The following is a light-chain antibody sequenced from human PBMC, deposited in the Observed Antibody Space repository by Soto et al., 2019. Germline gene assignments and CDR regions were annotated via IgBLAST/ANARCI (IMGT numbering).Light chain of an antibody. Sequence: QSVLTQPPSASGTPGQRVTISCSGSSSNIGSYYVAWYQQLPRTDPKLLIYRNSQRPSGVPHRFSGCKSGTSAALAISGLRSADEADYYYASWDDSRRGYVFGTGTKVTVL. CDR3: ASWDDSRRGYV. J-gene: IGLJ1*01. CDR1: SSNIGSYY. CDR2: RNS. V-gene: IGLV1-47*01.